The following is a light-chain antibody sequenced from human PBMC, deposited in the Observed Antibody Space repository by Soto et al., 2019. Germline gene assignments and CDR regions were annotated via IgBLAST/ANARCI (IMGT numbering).Light chain of an antibody. J-gene: IGKJ2*01. V-gene: IGKV3-20*01. CDR1: EIIYSTS. Sequence: EIVLTQSPGTLSLSPGERATLSCRASEIIYSTSLAWYQQKPGQPPRLLIDGASCRATGIPDRFSGGGSGTDFTLTISRLEPEDFAMYYCQQHGALPRTFGQGTKLEIK. CDR2: GAS. CDR3: QQHGALPRT.